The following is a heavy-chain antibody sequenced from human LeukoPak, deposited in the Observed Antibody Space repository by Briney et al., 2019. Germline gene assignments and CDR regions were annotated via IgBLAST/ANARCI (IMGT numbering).Heavy chain of an antibody. J-gene: IGHJ4*02. V-gene: IGHV1-46*01. CDR3: ARGPVLRFLEWSNDLKNYFDY. CDR1: GYTFTGYY. D-gene: IGHD3-3*01. Sequence: ASVKVSCKAAGYTFTGYYMFWVRQAPGQGLEWMGIINPSGGSTSYAQKFQGRVTMTRDTSTSTVYMELSSLRSEDTAVYYCARGPVLRFLEWSNDLKNYFDYWGQGTLVTVSS. CDR2: INPSGGST.